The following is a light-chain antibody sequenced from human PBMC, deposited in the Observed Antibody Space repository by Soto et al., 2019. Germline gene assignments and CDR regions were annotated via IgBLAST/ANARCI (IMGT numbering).Light chain of an antibody. J-gene: IGLJ1*01. CDR1: ISNIGSNT. V-gene: IGLV1-44*01. CDR2: SNN. CDR3: AAWDDGLSTYV. Sequence: QSVLTQPPSASGTPGQRVTISCSGSISNIGSNTVNWYQQLPGTAPNLLIYSNNKQPSGGPDRFSASKSGTSTSLAISGLQSEDEADYYCAAWDDGLSTYVFGTGTKLTVL.